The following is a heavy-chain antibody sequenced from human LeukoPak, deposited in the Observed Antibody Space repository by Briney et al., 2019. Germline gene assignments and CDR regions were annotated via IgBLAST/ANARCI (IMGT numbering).Heavy chain of an antibody. CDR2: INHSGST. D-gene: IGHD4-17*01. V-gene: IGHV4-34*01. J-gene: IGHJ5*02. Sequence: PSETLSLTCAVYGGSFSGYYWSWIRQPPGKGLEWIGEINHSGSTNYNPSLKSRVTISVDTSKNQFSLKLSSVTAADTAVYYCARGKTTVTTRRNWFVPWGQGTLVTVSS. CDR1: GGSFSGYY. CDR3: ARGKTTVTTRRNWFVP.